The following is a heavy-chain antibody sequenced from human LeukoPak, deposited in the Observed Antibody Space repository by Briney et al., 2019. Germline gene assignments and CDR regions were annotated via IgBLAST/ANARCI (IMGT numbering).Heavy chain of an antibody. Sequence: ASVKVSCKASGYTFTGYYMHWVRQAPGQGLEWMGWINPNSGGTNYAQKFQGRVTMTEDTSTDTAYMELSSLRSEDTAVYYCATAAPITMVRGVTLAFDIWGQGTMVTVSS. CDR3: ATAAPITMVRGVTLAFDI. D-gene: IGHD3-10*01. CDR1: GYTFTGYY. CDR2: INPNSGGT. V-gene: IGHV1-2*02. J-gene: IGHJ3*02.